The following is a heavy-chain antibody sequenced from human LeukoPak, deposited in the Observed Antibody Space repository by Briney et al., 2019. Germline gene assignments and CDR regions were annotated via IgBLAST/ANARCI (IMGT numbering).Heavy chain of an antibody. Sequence: GGSLRLSCAACGFNFSNYGMHWLRQAPGKGLAGVAFIRNDGNNKYYVDSVKGRFTISRDNSKNTLYLQMNSLRVEDTAVYYCAKDPGSDGWSYFDYWGQGTLVTVSS. CDR2: IRNDGNNK. CDR1: GFNFSNYG. CDR3: AKDPGSDGWSYFDY. V-gene: IGHV3-30*02. D-gene: IGHD6-19*01. J-gene: IGHJ4*02.